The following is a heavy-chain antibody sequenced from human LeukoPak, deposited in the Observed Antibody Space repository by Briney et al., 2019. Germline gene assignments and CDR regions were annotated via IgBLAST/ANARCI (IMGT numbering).Heavy chain of an antibody. J-gene: IGHJ4*02. CDR3: ARLSFSEYYYGSGSDY. D-gene: IGHD3-10*01. V-gene: IGHV4-34*01. Sequence: SETLSLTCAVYGGSFSGYYWSWVRQPPGKGLEWIGEINHSGSTNYNPSLKSRVTISVDTSKNQFSLKLSSVTAADTAVYYCARLSFSEYYYGSGSDYWGQGTLVTVSS. CDR1: GGSFSGYY. CDR2: INHSGST.